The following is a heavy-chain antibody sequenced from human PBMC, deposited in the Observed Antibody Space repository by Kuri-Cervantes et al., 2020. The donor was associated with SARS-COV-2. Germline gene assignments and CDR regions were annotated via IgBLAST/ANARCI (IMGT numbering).Heavy chain of an antibody. CDR3: ARHSYGYPYYYYYYMDV. V-gene: IGHV7-4-1*02. CDR1: GYTFTCYD. D-gene: IGHD5-18*01. J-gene: IGHJ6*03. CDR2: INTNTGNP. Sequence: ASVKVSCKASGYTFTCYDINWVRQATGQGLEWMGWINTNTGNPTYAQGFTGRFVFSLDTSVSTAYLQISSLKAEDTAVYYCARHSYGYPYYYYYYMDVWGKGTTVTVSS.